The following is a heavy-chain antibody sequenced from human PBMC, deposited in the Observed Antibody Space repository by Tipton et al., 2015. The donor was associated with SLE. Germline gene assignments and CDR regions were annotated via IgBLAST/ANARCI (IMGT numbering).Heavy chain of an antibody. CDR3: ARQGGRQWFDP. V-gene: IGHV4-59*02. D-gene: IGHD3-16*01. CDR1: GVSVSSHY. Sequence: TLSLTCTVSGVSVSSHYWSWIRQSPGKGLEWIGFVHHSRGTNYNPSLQSRVTMSVQTSKNQFSLKLTSVTAADTAVYYCARQGGRQWFDPWGQGTLVTVSS. CDR2: VHHSRGT. J-gene: IGHJ5*02.